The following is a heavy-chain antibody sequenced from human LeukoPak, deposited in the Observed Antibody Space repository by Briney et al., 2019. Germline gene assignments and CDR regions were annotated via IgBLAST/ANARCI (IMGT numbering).Heavy chain of an antibody. J-gene: IGHJ3*02. CDR3: AGYSSSWYDAFDI. Sequence: PSETLSLTCAVSGGSISSSNWWSWVRQPPGKGLEWIGEIYHSGSTNYNPSLKSRVTISVDKSKNQFSLKLSSVTAADTAVYYCAGYSSSWYDAFDIWGQGTMVTVSS. V-gene: IGHV4-4*02. CDR2: IYHSGST. D-gene: IGHD6-13*01. CDR1: GGSISSSNW.